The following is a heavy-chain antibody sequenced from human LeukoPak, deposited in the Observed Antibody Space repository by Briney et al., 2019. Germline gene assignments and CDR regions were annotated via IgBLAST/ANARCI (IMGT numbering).Heavy chain of an antibody. Sequence: SETLSLTCTVSGGSITSDYWSWIRQPPGKGLEWIGYIYNSGSSNNYPSLKSRVTISVDKSKNQLSLKLRSVTAADTAVYYCARSIVATSLSYFDYWGQGTLVTVSS. CDR2: IYNSGSS. D-gene: IGHD5-12*01. CDR1: GGSITSDY. CDR3: ARSIVATSLSYFDY. J-gene: IGHJ4*02. V-gene: IGHV4-59*08.